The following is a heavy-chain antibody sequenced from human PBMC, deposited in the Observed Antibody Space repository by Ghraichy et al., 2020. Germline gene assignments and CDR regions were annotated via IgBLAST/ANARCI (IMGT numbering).Heavy chain of an antibody. V-gene: IGHV4-39*01. J-gene: IGHJ5*02. Sequence: SETLSLTCTVSGGSISSSSYYWGWIRQPPGKGLEWIGSIYYSGSTYYNPSLKSRVTISVDTSKNQFSLKLSSVTAADTAVYYCARHPYSSSWYNWFDPWGQGTLVTVS. CDR1: GGSISSSSYY. CDR3: ARHPYSSSWYNWFDP. D-gene: IGHD6-13*01. CDR2: IYYSGST.